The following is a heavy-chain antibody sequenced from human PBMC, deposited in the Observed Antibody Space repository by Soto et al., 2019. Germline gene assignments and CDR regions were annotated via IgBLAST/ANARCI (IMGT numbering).Heavy chain of an antibody. J-gene: IGHJ4*02. Sequence: SVKVSCKASGGTFSSYAISWVRQAPGQGLEWMGGIIPIFGTANYAQKFQGRVTITADESTSTAYMELSSLRSEDTAVYYCARHGEWSYYGSGSYYKERLNSGKPNDYWGQGTLVTVSS. CDR2: IIPIFGTA. CDR3: ARHGEWSYYGSGSYYKERLNSGKPNDY. V-gene: IGHV1-69*13. D-gene: IGHD3-10*01. CDR1: GGTFSSYA.